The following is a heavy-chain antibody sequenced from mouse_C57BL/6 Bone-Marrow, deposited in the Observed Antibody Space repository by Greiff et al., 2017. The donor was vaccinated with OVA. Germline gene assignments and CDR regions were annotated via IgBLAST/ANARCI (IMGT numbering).Heavy chain of an antibody. D-gene: IGHD1-1*01. CDR2: IWSDGST. J-gene: IGHJ4*01. CDR1: GFSLTSYG. CDR3: ARQDYGSSYAMDY. Sequence: VMLVESGPGLVAPSQSLSTTCTVSGFSLTSYGVHWVRQPPGKGLEWLVVIWSDGSTTYNSALKSRLSISKDNSKSQVFLKMNSLQTDDTAMYYCARQDYGSSYAMDYWGQGTSVTVSS. V-gene: IGHV2-6-1*01.